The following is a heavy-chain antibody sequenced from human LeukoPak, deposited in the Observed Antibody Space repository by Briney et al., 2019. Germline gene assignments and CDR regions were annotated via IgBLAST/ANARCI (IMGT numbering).Heavy chain of an antibody. CDR3: TTDHAGIYSGSYSFDY. CDR2: IKSKTDGGTT. V-gene: IGHV3-15*01. J-gene: IGHJ4*02. D-gene: IGHD1-26*01. Sequence: GGSLRLSCAASGFTFSNAWMSWVRQAPGKGLEWVGRIKSKTDGGTTDYAAPVKGRFTISRDDSKNTLYLQMNSLKTEDTAVYYCTTDHAGIYSGSYSFDYWGQGTLVTVSS. CDR1: GFTFSNAW.